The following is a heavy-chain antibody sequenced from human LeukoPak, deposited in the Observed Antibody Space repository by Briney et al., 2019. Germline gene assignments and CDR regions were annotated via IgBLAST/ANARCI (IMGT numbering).Heavy chain of an antibody. J-gene: IGHJ4*02. D-gene: IGHD1-14*01. CDR2: INPNSGGT. CDR1: GYTFTGYY. Sequence: ASVKVSCKASGYTFTGYYMHWVRQAPGQGLEWMGWINPNSGGTNYAQKFQGRVTMTRDTSISTAYMELSRLRSDDTAVYYCARDLAEFRLPRNAIDYWGQGTLVTVSS. CDR3: ARDLAEFRLPRNAIDY. V-gene: IGHV1-2*02.